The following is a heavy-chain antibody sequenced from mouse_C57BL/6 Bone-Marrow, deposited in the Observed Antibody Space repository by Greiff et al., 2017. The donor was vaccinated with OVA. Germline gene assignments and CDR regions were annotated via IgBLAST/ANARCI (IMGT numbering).Heavy chain of an antibody. D-gene: IGHD1-1*01. V-gene: IGHV1-22*01. CDR1: GYTFTDYN. CDR2: INPNNGGT. Sequence: EVKLQESGPELVKPGASVKMSCKASGYTFTDYNMHWVKQSHGKSLEWIGYINPNNGGTSYNQKFKGKATLTVNKSSSTAYMELRSLTSEDSAVYYCARGGYYYGSSYGVGFAYWGQGTLVTVSA. J-gene: IGHJ3*01. CDR3: ARGGYYYGSSYGVGFAY.